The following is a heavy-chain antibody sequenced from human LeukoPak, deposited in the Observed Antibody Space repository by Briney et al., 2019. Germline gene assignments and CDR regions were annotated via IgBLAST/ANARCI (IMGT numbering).Heavy chain of an antibody. Sequence: PGGSLRLSCEASGFFLSSYWMHWVRQAPGKGLVWVSRINTDGSRTTYADSVKGRFTVSRDNAKNSLYLQMNSLRAEDTAVYYCARGSSGWSECDYWGQGTLVTVSS. V-gene: IGHV3-74*01. D-gene: IGHD6-19*01. J-gene: IGHJ4*02. CDR3: ARGSSGWSECDY. CDR2: INTDGSRT. CDR1: GFFLSSYW.